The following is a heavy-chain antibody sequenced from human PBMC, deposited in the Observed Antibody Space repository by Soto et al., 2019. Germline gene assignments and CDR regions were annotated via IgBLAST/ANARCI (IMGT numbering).Heavy chain of an antibody. D-gene: IGHD1-1*01. CDR1: GYTFTSYD. V-gene: IGHV1-8*01. CDR2: MNPNSGNT. J-gene: IGHJ6*02. CDR3: ARGGKRGLYYYGMDV. Sequence: GASVKVSCKASGYTFTSYDINWVRQATGQGLEWMGWMNPNSGNTGYAQKFQGRVTTTRNTSISTAYVELSSLRSEDTAVYYCARGGKRGLYYYGMDVWGQETTVTVSS.